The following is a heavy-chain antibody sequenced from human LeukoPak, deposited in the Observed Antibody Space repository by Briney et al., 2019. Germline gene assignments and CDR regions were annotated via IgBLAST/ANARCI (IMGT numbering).Heavy chain of an antibody. Sequence: PSETLSLTCTVSGGSISSYYWSWIRQPAGKGLEWIGRIYTSGSTNYNPSLKSRVTVSVDTSKNQFSMKATSVTAADTAVYYCARQGGWYGLLDYWGQGTLVTVSS. CDR3: ARQGGWYGLLDY. CDR2: IYTSGST. J-gene: IGHJ4*02. D-gene: IGHD6-19*01. V-gene: IGHV4-4*07. CDR1: GGSISSYY.